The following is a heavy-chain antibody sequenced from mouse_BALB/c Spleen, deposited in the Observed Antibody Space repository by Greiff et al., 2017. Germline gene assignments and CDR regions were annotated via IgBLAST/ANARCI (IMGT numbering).Heavy chain of an antibody. CDR1: GFTFSSFG. D-gene: IGHD4-1*01. CDR2: ISSGSSTI. J-gene: IGHJ2*01. Sequence: DVKLVESGGGLVQPGGSRKLSCAASGFTFSSFGMHWVRQAPEKGLEWVAYISSGSSTIYYADTVKGRFTISRDNPKNTLFLQMTSLRSEDTAMYYCARELGRGFDYWGQGTTLTVSS. V-gene: IGHV5-17*02. CDR3: ARELGRGFDY.